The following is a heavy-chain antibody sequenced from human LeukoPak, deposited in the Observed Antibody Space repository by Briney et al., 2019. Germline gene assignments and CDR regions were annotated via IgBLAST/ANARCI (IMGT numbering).Heavy chain of an antibody. CDR1: GYTLTELS. V-gene: IGHV1-24*01. CDR3: ATRHSYGYYFDY. D-gene: IGHD5-18*01. J-gene: IGHJ4*02. CDR2: FDPEDGET. Sequence: ASVKVSCKVSGYTLTELSMHWVRQAPGKGLEWMGGFDPEDGETIYAQKFQGRVIMTEDTSTDTAYMELSSLRSEDTAVYYCATRHSYGYYFDYWGQGTLVTVSS.